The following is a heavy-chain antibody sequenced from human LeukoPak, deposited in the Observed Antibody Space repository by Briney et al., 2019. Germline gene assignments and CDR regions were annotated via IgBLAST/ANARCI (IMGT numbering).Heavy chain of an antibody. V-gene: IGHV3-23*01. CDR2: ISGSGGST. D-gene: IGHD2-2*01. J-gene: IGHJ3*02. Sequence: GGSLRLSCAASGFTFSSYAMSWVRQAPGKGLEWVSAISGSGGSTYYADSVKGRFTISRDNSKNTLYLQMNSLRAEDTAVYYCAKAGGGIVVVPAAIHGAFDIWGQGTMVTVSS. CDR3: AKAGGGIVVVPAAIHGAFDI. CDR1: GFTFSSYA.